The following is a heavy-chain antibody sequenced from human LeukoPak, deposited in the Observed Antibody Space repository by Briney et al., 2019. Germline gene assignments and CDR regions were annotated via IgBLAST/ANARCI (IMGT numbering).Heavy chain of an antibody. D-gene: IGHD3-16*02. CDR1: GFTFSSFV. CDR2: ISGSGGST. Sequence: PGGCLRLSCAASGFTFSSFVTSWVRQAPGKGLEWVSAISGSGGSTYYADSVKGRFTVSRDNSKTTLYLQMNSLRAEDTAVYYCTRDRVSSDYWGQGTLVIVSS. CDR3: TRDRVSSDY. V-gene: IGHV3-23*01. J-gene: IGHJ4*02.